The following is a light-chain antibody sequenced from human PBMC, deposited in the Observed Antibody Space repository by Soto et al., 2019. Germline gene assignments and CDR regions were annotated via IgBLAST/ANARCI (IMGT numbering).Light chain of an antibody. Sequence: DIQMTQSPSSLSASVGDRATITCRASQGTSNFLAWYQQKAGKVPQMLIYAASTLQSEVPSRFSGSGSGTEFTLTISSLQPEDVATYYCEKYDSVPVTFGGGTKVEI. CDR3: EKYDSVPVT. V-gene: IGKV1-27*01. CDR1: QGTSNF. J-gene: IGKJ4*01. CDR2: AAS.